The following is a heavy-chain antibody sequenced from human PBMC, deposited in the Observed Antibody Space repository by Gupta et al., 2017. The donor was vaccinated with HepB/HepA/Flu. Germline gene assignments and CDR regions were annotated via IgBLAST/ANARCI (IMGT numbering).Heavy chain of an antibody. Sequence: QVQLVQSGAEVKKPGASVKVSCKASGYTFTGYYMHWVRQAPGQGLEWMGWINPNSGGTNYAQKFQGRVTMTRDTSISTAYMELSRLRSDDTAVYYCARFGLDYDFWSGYYTIDAFDIWGQGTMVTVSS. CDR1: GYTFTGYY. V-gene: IGHV1-2*02. J-gene: IGHJ3*02. CDR2: INPNSGGT. D-gene: IGHD3-3*01. CDR3: ARFGLDYDFWSGYYTIDAFDI.